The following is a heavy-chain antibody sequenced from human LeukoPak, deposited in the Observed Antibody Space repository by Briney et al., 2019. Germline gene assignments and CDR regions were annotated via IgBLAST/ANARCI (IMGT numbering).Heavy chain of an antibody. D-gene: IGHD1-26*01. V-gene: IGHV3-30*04. Sequence: GRSLRLSCVAPGFTFSNHGMHWVRQAPGKGLDWVALISYDGSKRYHADSVKGRFTISRDDSKNTLYLQMNSLTAEDTALYYCARDYSGNYCFDYWGQGTLVTVSS. CDR3: ARDYSGNYCFDY. CDR1: GFTFSNHG. CDR2: ISYDGSKR. J-gene: IGHJ4*02.